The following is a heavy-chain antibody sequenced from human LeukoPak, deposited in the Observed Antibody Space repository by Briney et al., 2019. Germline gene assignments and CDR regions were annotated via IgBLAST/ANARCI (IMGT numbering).Heavy chain of an antibody. V-gene: IGHV3-21*01. J-gene: IGHJ5*02. D-gene: IGHD6-6*01. CDR2: ISTSSSYI. Sequence: GSLRLSCAASEFSVGSNYMTWVRQAPGKGLEWVSSISTSSSYIDYADSVEGRFTISRDNAKNSLYLQMNSLRADDTAVYYCARGSSNIAARDNWFDPWGQGTLVTVSS. CDR1: EFSVGSNY. CDR3: ARGSSNIAARDNWFDP.